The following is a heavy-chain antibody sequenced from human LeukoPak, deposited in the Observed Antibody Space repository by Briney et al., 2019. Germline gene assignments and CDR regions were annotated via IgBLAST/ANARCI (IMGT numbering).Heavy chain of an antibody. CDR3: ARGWGIAAADHGMDV. CDR1: GGSISSGGYY. V-gene: IGHV4-31*03. D-gene: IGHD6-13*01. Sequence: PSETLSLTCTVSGGSISSGGYYWSWIRQHPGKGLEWIGYIYYSGSTYYNPSLKSRVTMSVDTSKNQFSLKLSSVTAADTAVYYCARGWGIAAADHGMDVWGQGTTVTVSS. J-gene: IGHJ6*02. CDR2: IYYSGST.